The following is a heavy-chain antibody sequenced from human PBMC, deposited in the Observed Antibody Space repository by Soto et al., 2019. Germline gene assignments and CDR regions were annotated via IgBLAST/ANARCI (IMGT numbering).Heavy chain of an antibody. V-gene: IGHV4-39*01. CDR3: ARHEYVSSSYDLLDV. D-gene: IGHD3-22*01. J-gene: IGHJ3*01. CDR1: GGSVTNINYF. CDR2: IYYTGTT. Sequence: PSETLSLTCSVSGGSVTNINYFWAWIRQSPGKGLEWIANIYYTGTTFYNPSLRSRVSMTIDASKNRFSLNLSSVTASDTALYYCARHEYVSSSYDLLDVWGRGTMATVSS.